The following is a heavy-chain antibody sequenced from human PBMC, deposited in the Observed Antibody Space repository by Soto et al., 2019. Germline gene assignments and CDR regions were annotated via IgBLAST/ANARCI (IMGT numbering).Heavy chain of an antibody. CDR2: ISGSGDST. CDR3: AKQAPFSNSWYEIDH. CDR1: GFTFSSYG. J-gene: IGHJ4*02. D-gene: IGHD6-13*01. Sequence: EVQLLESGGGLVQPGGSLRLSCAASGFTFSSYGINWVRQAPGKGLEWVSGISGSGDSTHYADSVKGRFTISRDNSKNTLYLQMDSLRAVDTAVYYCAKQAPFSNSWYEIDHWGQGTLVTVSS. V-gene: IGHV3-23*01.